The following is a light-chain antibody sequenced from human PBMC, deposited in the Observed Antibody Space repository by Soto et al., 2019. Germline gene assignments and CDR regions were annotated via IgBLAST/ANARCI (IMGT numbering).Light chain of an antibody. CDR3: LQHNTYPRT. CDR1: HGIRND. CDR2: AAT. Sequence: DTQRTQSPSSLSASGGDGVSITCRASHGIRNDLGWYQQNRAKAPKRLIYAATIFQSGVPSMFSGSGSGTEFTLTISSLQPEDFATYYCLQHNTYPRTFGQGTKVDIK. J-gene: IGKJ1*01. V-gene: IGKV1-17*01.